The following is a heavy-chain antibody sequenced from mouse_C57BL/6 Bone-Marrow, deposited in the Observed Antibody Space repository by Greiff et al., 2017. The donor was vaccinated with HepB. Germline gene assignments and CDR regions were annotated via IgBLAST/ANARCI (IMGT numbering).Heavy chain of an antibody. CDR2: IDPSDSYT. J-gene: IGHJ2*01. CDR3: ATLLPNFFFDY. CDR1: GYTFTSYW. Sequence: QVQLQQPGAELVMPGASVKLSCKASGYTFTSYWMHWVKQRPGQGLEWIGEIDPSDSYTNYNQKFKGKSTLTVDKSSSTAYMQLSSLTSEDSAVYYCATLLPNFFFDYWGQGTTLTVSS. V-gene: IGHV1-69*01. D-gene: IGHD1-2*01.